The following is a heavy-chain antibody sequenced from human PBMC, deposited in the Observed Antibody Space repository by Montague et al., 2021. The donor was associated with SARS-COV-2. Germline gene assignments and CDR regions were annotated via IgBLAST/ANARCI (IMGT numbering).Heavy chain of an antibody. D-gene: IGHD3-16*01. CDR2: IYASGST. J-gene: IGHJ4*02. CDR1: GVSITSYY. Sequence: SETLSLTCSIPGVSITSYYWSWVRQPAGKGLEWIGHIYASGSTNYSPSLKSRVRLSIDNPKNQFSLKLESLTAADTAVYYCVRDGGNWYYFDYWGQGALVTVSS. CDR3: VRDGGNWYYFDY. V-gene: IGHV4-4*07.